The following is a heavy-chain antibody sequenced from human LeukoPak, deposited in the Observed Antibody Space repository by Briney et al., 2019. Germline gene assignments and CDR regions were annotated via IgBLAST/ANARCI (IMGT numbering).Heavy chain of an antibody. D-gene: IGHD6-13*01. V-gene: IGHV4-38-2*02. CDR1: GYSINSGYF. CDR2: IFHTGDV. CDR3: ARYQQLVLGWFDP. J-gene: IGHJ5*02. Sequence: PSETLSLTCTVSGYSINSGYFWGWVRQPPGKGPEWIGSIFHTGDVYYNPSLRSRVTVSVDTSRNQVSLKLSSVTAADTAVYYCARYQQLVLGWFDPWGQGTLVTVSS.